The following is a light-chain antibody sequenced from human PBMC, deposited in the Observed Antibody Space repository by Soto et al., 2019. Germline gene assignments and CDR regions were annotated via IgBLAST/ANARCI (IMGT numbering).Light chain of an antibody. J-gene: IGKJ2*01. CDR1: QSISSW. CDR3: QQYHSYPYT. V-gene: IGKV1-5*03. Sequence: DIQMTQSPSTLSASVGDRVTITCRASQSISSWLAWYQQKPGKAPKLLIYKASSFESGVPSRFSGSGSGTEFTLTIRSLQTDDFATYYCQQYHSYPYTFGQGTKLEIK. CDR2: KAS.